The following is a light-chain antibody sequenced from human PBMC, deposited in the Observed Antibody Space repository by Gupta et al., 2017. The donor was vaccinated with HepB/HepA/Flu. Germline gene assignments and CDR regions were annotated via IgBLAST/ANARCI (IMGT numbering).Light chain of an antibody. CDR3: AAWDTSLNAVV. CDR2: YND. CDR1: SSNVGRNN. Sequence: HSVLTQSTSISGTPGQRVTISCSGSSSNVGRNNVNWYQQLPGTAPKLLIYYNDERPSGVPDRISGSKSGTSASLAISGLQSEDEADYYCAAWDTSLNAVVFGGGTKLTVL. V-gene: IGLV1-44*01. J-gene: IGLJ2*01.